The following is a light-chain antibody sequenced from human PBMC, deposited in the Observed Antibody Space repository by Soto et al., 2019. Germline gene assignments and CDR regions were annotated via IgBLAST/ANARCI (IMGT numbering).Light chain of an antibody. CDR1: QSVSTY. V-gene: IGKV3-11*01. J-gene: IGKJ4*01. CDR3: QQRSNWPQNT. CDR2: DAS. Sequence: EIVLTQSPATLSLSPGERATLSCRASQSVSTYLAWYQQKPGQAPRLLIHDASSRATGIPARFSGSGSGTDFTLTISSLEPEDFAVYYCQQRSNWPQNTFGGGTKVESK.